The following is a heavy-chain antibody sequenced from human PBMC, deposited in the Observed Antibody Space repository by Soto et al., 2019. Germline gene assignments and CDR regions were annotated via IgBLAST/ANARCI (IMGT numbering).Heavy chain of an antibody. D-gene: IGHD2-2*01. J-gene: IGHJ5*02. CDR2: ISVYNGNT. Sequence: QVHLVQSGAEVKKPGASVRVSCKASGYTFTRFGISWVRQAPGQGLEWMGWISVYNGNTNYAQKLQGRITLTTDTSTSTSYMELRSLRSDDAAVYFCARDAGYCSGTSCLVWWFDPWGQGTLVTVSS. CDR1: GYTFTRFG. V-gene: IGHV1-18*01. CDR3: ARDAGYCSGTSCLVWWFDP.